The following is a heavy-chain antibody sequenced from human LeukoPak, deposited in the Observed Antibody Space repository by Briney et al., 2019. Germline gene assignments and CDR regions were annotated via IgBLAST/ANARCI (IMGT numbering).Heavy chain of an antibody. Sequence: PGGSLRLSCAASGFTFDDYGMSWIRQAPGKGLEWVSGINWNGGSTGYADSVKGRFTISRDNAKNSLYLQMNSLRAEDTALYYCARGGDGYKAFNYWGQGTLVTVSS. D-gene: IGHD5-24*01. CDR1: GFTFDDYG. CDR2: INWNGGST. CDR3: ARGGDGYKAFNY. V-gene: IGHV3-20*04. J-gene: IGHJ4*02.